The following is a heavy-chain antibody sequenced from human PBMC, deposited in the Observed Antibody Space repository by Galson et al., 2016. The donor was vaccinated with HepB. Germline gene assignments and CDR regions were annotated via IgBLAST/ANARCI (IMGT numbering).Heavy chain of an antibody. V-gene: IGHV1-8*01. CDR2: TDPNSGNT. J-gene: IGHJ6*02. Sequence: SVKVSCKASGYTFTSYDVNWVRQATGQGLEWMGWTDPNSGNTGYAQKFQGRVTMTTNTSISTAYMELSSLTSEDAAVYYCARTSNWYNYYYGMDVWGQGTRVTVSS. CDR1: GYTFTSYD. CDR3: ARTSNWYNYYYGMDV. D-gene: IGHD2-2*01.